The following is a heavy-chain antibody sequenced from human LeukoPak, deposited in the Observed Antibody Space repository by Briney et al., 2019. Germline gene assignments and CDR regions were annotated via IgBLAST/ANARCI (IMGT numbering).Heavy chain of an antibody. CDR1: GGSISSYY. CDR2: IYYSGST. J-gene: IGHJ4*02. V-gene: IGHV4-59*01. CDR3: ARVPYYYDSSGYYEYYFDY. Sequence: SETLSLTCTASGGSISSYYWCLIREPPRKVLELIGHIYYSGSTNYNPSLKSRVTISVDTSKNQFSLKLSSVTAADTAVYYCARVPYYYDSSGYYEYYFDYWGQGTLVTVSS. D-gene: IGHD3-22*01.